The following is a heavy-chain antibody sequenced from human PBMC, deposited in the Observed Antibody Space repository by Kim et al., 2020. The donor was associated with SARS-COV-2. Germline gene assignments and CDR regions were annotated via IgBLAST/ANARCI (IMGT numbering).Heavy chain of an antibody. V-gene: IGHV1-18*01. Sequence: ASVKVSCKASGYTFTSYGISWVRQAPGQGLEWMGWISAYNGNTNYAQKLQGRVTMTTDTSTSTAYMELRSLRSDDTAVYYCARDRRSYDSSGCPNYWGQGTLVTVSS. D-gene: IGHD3-22*01. CDR1: GYTFTSYG. J-gene: IGHJ4*02. CDR2: ISAYNGNT. CDR3: ARDRRSYDSSGCPNY.